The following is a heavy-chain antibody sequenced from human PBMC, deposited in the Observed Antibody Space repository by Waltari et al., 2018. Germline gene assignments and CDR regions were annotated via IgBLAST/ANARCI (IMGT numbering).Heavy chain of an antibody. CDR3: ARELHWSARDY. V-gene: IGHV3-7*01. D-gene: IGHD3-3*01. J-gene: IGHJ4*02. CDR2: IKPDGSEK. Sequence: EVQLVESGGGLVQPGGSLRLSCAASGFTFNNWMSWVRQAPGKGLRWVANIKPDGSEKNYADSVKGRFTISIDNVKNSLYLQMNSLSLEDTAVYYCARELHWSARDYWGQGTLVTVSS. CDR1: GFTFNNW.